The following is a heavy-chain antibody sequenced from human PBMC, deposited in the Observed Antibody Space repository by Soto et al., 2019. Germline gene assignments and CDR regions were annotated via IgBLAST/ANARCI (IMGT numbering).Heavy chain of an antibody. V-gene: IGHV1-46*01. CDR1: GYTFTSYY. J-gene: IGHJ6*02. CDR2: INPSGGST. D-gene: IGHD3-3*01. Sequence: ASVKVSCKASGYTFTSYYMHWVRPAPGQGLELMGIINPSGGSTSYAQKFQGRVTMTRDTSTSTVYMELSSLRSEDTAVYYCARARGCEFGSGAFRRPIQKTYDCYCGMDVWGQGTRVTVSS. CDR3: ARARGCEFGSGAFRRPIQKTYDCYCGMDV.